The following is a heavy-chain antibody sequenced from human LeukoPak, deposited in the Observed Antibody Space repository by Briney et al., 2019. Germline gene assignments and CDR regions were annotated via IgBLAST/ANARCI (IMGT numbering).Heavy chain of an antibody. Sequence: SETLSLTCTVSGGSISSSSYYWGWIRQPPGKGLEWIGNIYYSGTTYYNPSLKSRVTISVDTSKNQFSLKLSSVTASDAAIYYCARHLSGTTMSHYFDFWGQGTLVTVSS. CDR2: IYYSGTT. J-gene: IGHJ4*02. CDR1: GGSISSSSYY. V-gene: IGHV4-39*01. CDR3: ARHLSGTTMSHYFDF. D-gene: IGHD1-1*01.